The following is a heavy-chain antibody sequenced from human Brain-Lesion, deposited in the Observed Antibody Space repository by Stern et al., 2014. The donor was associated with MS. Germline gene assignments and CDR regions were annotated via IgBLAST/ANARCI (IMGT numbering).Heavy chain of an antibody. D-gene: IGHD3-22*01. CDR3: ARGRVVPGFQYYATDV. Sequence: QVQLVESGPGLVKPSQTLSLSCTVSGGSISSGGYYWSWIRQPPGKGLEWIGRIFYSGSTRSNPPLKRRGTKSIDTSQQQLSLRLNTMTAADTAVYDCARGRVVPGFQYYATDVWGQGTTVIVSS. J-gene: IGHJ6*02. CDR1: GGSISSGGYY. CDR2: IFYSGST. V-gene: IGHV4-61*02.